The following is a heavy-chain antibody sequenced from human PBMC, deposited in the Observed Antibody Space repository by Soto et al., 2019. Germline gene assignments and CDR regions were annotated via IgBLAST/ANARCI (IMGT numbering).Heavy chain of an antibody. J-gene: IGHJ5*02. D-gene: IGHD2-8*01. CDR3: ARHTAVILVYRSAWFDP. Sequence: QLQLQESGPGLVKPSETLSLTCSVSGGSISSTSYYWGWIRQPPGKGLEWIGSIFYTGHTYNNPSLKSRVPISVHTSKTQCSMRLSSETAADTAVYYCARHTAVILVYRSAWFDPWGQGTLVTVSS. CDR2: IFYTGHT. CDR1: GGSISSTSYY. V-gene: IGHV4-39*01.